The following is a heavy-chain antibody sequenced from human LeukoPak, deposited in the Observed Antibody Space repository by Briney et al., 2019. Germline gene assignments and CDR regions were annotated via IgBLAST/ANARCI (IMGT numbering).Heavy chain of an antibody. D-gene: IGHD2-15*01. CDR1: GGSFSGYY. J-gene: IGHJ4*02. V-gene: IGHV4-34*01. Sequence: SETLSLTCAVYGGSFSGYYWSWIRQPPGKGLEWIGEINHSGSTNYNPSLKSRVTISVDTSKNQFSLKLSSVTAADTAVYFCSRGSGGKSGGDSWGQGTLVTVSS. CDR3: SRGSGGKSGGDS. CDR2: INHSGST.